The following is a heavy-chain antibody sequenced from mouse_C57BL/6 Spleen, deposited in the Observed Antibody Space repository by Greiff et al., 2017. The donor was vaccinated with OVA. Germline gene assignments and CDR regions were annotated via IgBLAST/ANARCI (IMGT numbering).Heavy chain of an antibody. V-gene: IGHV1-81*01. Sequence: VQRVESGAELARPGASVKLSCKASGYTFTSYGISWVKQRTGQGLEWIGEIYPRSGNTYYNEKFKGKATLTADKSSSTAYMELRSLTSEDSAVYFCARQGDYDPWFAYWGQGTLVTVSA. J-gene: IGHJ3*01. D-gene: IGHD2-4*01. CDR3: ARQGDYDPWFAY. CDR1: GYTFTSYG. CDR2: IYPRSGNT.